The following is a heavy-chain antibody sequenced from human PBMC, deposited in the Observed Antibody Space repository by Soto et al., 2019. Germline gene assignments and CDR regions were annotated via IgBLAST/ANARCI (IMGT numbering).Heavy chain of an antibody. CDR2: INDSGNI. D-gene: IGHD3-10*01. Sequence: QVQLQQWGAGLLKPSETLSLTCAVYGGFFSGYQWTWIRQTPGKRLEWIGEINDSGNINYNPSLKSRVTILVYTPKKQISLKLSSVTAADTAVYYCARGLILWFGELSRRGGYYYYMDVWGKGTTVTVSS. V-gene: IGHV4-34*01. CDR1: GGFFSGYQ. CDR3: ARGLILWFGELSRRGGYYYYMDV. J-gene: IGHJ6*03.